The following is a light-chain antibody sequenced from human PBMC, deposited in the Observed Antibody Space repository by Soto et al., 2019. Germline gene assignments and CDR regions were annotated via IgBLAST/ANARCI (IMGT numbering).Light chain of an antibody. Sequence: QSALTQPPSASGSPGQSVAISCTGTSSDVGGYNYVSWHQQHPGKAPKLMIYEVNKRPSGVPDRFSGSKSGNTASLTVSGLQAEDEADYYCSSYAGSSNVFGTGTRSPS. V-gene: IGLV2-8*01. CDR2: EVN. CDR1: SSDVGGYNY. J-gene: IGLJ1*01. CDR3: SSYAGSSNV.